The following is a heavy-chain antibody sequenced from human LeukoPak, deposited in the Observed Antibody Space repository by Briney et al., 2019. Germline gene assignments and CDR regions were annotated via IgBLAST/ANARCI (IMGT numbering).Heavy chain of an antibody. Sequence: GASVTVSFKASAYTFTSYGISWVRQAPGQGLEWMGWISAYNANTNYAQKLQGRVTMTTDTSTSTAYMELRSLRSDDTAVYYCVREVSEPYYDDSSGYYYFDYWGQGTLVTVSS. V-gene: IGHV1-18*01. CDR2: ISAYNANT. J-gene: IGHJ4*02. CDR1: AYTFTSYG. CDR3: VREVSEPYYDDSSGYYYFDY. D-gene: IGHD3-22*01.